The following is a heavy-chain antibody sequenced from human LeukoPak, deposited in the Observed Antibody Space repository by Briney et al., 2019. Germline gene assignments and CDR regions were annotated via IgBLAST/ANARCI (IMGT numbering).Heavy chain of an antibody. Sequence: PGVSLRLSCAVSGFTFSSYTMNWVRQAPGKGLEWVSSITGSSTYIYYADSVKGRFTISRDNAKNSLYLQMNNLGAEDTAVYYWARDLTVTSTCWFDLWGQGTLVTVSS. CDR1: GFTFSSYT. J-gene: IGHJ5*02. V-gene: IGHV3-21*01. CDR2: ITGSSTYI. CDR3: ARDLTVTSTCWFDL. D-gene: IGHD4-11*01.